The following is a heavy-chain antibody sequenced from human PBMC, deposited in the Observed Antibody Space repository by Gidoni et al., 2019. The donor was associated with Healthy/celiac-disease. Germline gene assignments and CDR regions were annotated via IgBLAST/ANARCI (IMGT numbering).Heavy chain of an antibody. CDR1: GFTFSNVW. D-gene: IGHD1-26*01. J-gene: IGHJ4*02. CDR2: IKSKTDGGTT. Sequence: EVQLVESGGGLVKRGGSLRFYWAASGFTFSNVWMSWVRQAPGKGLEWVGRIKSKTDGGTTDYAAPVKGRFTISRDDSKNTLYLQMNSLKTEDTAVYYCTTDYGGSYGGGFDYWGQGTLVTVSS. CDR3: TTDYGGSYGGGFDY. V-gene: IGHV3-15*01.